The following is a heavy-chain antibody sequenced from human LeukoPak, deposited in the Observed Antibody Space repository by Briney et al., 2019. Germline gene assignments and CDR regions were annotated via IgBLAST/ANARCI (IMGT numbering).Heavy chain of an antibody. Sequence: GASVKVSCKASGYTFTGYYMHWVRQAPGQGLEWMGWINPNSGGTNYAQKFQGRVTMTRDTSISTAYMELSRLRSDDTAVYYCARGPGIVVVPAAIWGGLFDYWGQGTLVTVSS. CDR2: INPNSGGT. V-gene: IGHV1-2*02. J-gene: IGHJ4*02. D-gene: IGHD2-2*01. CDR3: ARGPGIVVVPAAIWGGLFDY. CDR1: GYTFTGYY.